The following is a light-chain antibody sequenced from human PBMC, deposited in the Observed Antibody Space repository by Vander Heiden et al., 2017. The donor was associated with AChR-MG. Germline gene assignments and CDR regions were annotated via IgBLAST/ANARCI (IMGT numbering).Light chain of an antibody. Sequence: EIVLTQSPGTLSLSPGERATLSCRASQSVSSSYLAWYQQKPGQAPRLLIYGASSRATGFPDRFSGSGYGTDFTLTISRLEPEDFAVYYCQQYGSSPPLTFGGGTKVEIK. CDR3: QQYGSSPPLT. CDR2: GAS. CDR1: QSVSSSY. V-gene: IGKV3-20*01. J-gene: IGKJ4*01.